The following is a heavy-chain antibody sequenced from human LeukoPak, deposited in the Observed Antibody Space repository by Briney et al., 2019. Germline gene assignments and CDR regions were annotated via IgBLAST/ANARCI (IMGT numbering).Heavy chain of an antibody. D-gene: IGHD6-19*01. J-gene: IGHJ4*02. V-gene: IGHV3-21*01. CDR2: ISSSSSYI. CDR1: GFTFSSYR. Sequence: GGSLRLSCAASGFTFSSYRMNWVRRAPGKGLEWVSFISSSSSYIYYADSVKGRFTISRDNAKNSLYLQMNSLRAEDTAVYYCAREGSGVAGHFDYWGQGTLVTVSS. CDR3: AREGSGVAGHFDY.